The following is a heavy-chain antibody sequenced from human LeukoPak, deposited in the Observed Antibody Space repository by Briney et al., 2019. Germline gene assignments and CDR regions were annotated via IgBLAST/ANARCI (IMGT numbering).Heavy chain of an antibody. CDR3: ARGATYYYDSSGYYSDY. J-gene: IGHJ4*02. CDR2: ISSSSSYI. D-gene: IGHD3-22*01. V-gene: IGHV3-21*01. CDR1: GFTFSSYS. Sequence: GGSLRLSCAASGFTFSSYSMNWVRQAPGKGLEWVSSISSSSSYIYYADSVKGRFTISRDNAKNSLYLQVNSLRAEDTAVYYCARGATYYYDSSGYYSDYWGQGTLVTVSS.